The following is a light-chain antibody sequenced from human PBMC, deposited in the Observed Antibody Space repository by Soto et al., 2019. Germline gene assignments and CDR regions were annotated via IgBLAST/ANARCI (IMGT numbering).Light chain of an antibody. Sequence: QSALTQPASVSGAPGQSITISCTGTRSDVGAYNYVSWYQQHPGKAPKFLIYDVSNRPSGVSNRFSGSKSGNTASLTISGLEAEDEADYYCSSYTISSTWVFGGGTKLTVL. CDR2: DVS. CDR1: RSDVGAYNY. J-gene: IGLJ2*01. CDR3: SSYTISSTWV. V-gene: IGLV2-14*01.